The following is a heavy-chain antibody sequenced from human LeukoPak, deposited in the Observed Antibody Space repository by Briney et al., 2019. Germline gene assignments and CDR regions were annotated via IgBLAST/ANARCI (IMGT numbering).Heavy chain of an antibody. CDR1: GFTFSSYS. CDR2: ISSSSSYI. Sequence: GGSLRLSCAASGFTFSSYSMNWVRQAPGKGLEWVSSISSSSSYIYYADSVKGRFTISRDNAKNSLYLQMNSLRAEDTAVYYCARALGYSSGWPYYYYYYMDVWGKGTTVTVS. D-gene: IGHD6-19*01. CDR3: ARALGYSSGWPYYYYYYMDV. J-gene: IGHJ6*03. V-gene: IGHV3-21*01.